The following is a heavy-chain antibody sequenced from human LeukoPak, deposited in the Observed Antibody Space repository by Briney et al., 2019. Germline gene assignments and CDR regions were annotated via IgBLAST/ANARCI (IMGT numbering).Heavy chain of an antibody. CDR1: GVTFDDYT. Sequence: GGSLRLSCAASGVTFDDYTMHWVRQAPGKGLEWVSLISWDGGSTYYADSVKGRFTISRDNSKNSLYLQMNSLRTEDTALYYCAKDIGVGYCNGCLFDYWGQGTLVTVSS. J-gene: IGHJ4*02. V-gene: IGHV3-43*01. CDR2: ISWDGGST. D-gene: IGHD2-15*01. CDR3: AKDIGVGYCNGCLFDY.